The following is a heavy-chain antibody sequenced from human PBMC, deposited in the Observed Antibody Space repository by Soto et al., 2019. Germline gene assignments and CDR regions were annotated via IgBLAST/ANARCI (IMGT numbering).Heavy chain of an antibody. D-gene: IGHD4-4*01. CDR1: GFTFSSYE. J-gene: IGHJ6*02. Sequence: GGSLRLSCAVSGFTFSSYEMNWVRQAPGKGLEWVSYIGTSGKTIYYADSVRGRFTISRDNAKNSLYLQMNSLRAEDTAVYFCARDPAIYSGKFDYGLDVWGRGNTVTVSS. V-gene: IGHV3-48*03. CDR3: ARDPAIYSGKFDYGLDV. CDR2: IGTSGKTI.